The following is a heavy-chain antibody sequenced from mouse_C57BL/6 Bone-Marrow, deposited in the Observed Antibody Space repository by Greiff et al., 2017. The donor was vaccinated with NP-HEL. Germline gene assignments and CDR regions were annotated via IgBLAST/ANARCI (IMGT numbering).Heavy chain of an antibody. CDR3: ARPSGPSYYLDY. Sequence: VQLQQPGAELVKPGASVKMSCKASGYTFTSYWITWVKQRPGQGLEWIGDIYPGSGSTNYNEKFKSKATLTVDTSSSTAYMQLSSLTSEDSAVYYCARPSGPSYYLDYWGQGTTLTVSS. CDR1: GYTFTSYW. D-gene: IGHD6-1*01. V-gene: IGHV1-55*01. CDR2: IYPGSGST. J-gene: IGHJ2*01.